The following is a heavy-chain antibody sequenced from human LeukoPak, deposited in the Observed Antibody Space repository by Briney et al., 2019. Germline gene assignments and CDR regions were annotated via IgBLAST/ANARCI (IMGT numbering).Heavy chain of an antibody. V-gene: IGHV1-8*02. Sequence: ASVKVSCKASGYTFTGYYMHWVRQAPGQGLEWMGWINPNSGNTGYAQKFQGRVTMTRNTSISTAYMELSSPRSEDTAVYYCARGLYFEYSSSSAPRGMDVWGQGTTVTVSS. CDR2: INPNSGNT. CDR1: GYTFTGYY. J-gene: IGHJ6*02. CDR3: ARGLYFEYSSSSAPRGMDV. D-gene: IGHD6-6*01.